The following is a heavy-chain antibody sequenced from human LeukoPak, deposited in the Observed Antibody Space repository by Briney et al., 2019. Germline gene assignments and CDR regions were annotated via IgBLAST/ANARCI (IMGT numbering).Heavy chain of an antibody. J-gene: IGHJ4*02. D-gene: IGHD3-9*01. V-gene: IGHV3-53*01. CDR3: AKDLLRYFDFLSY. CDR2: IYSGGST. Sequence: GGSLRLSCAASGFTVSSNYMSWVRQAPGKGLERVSVIYSGGSTYYADSVKGRFIISRDNSKNTLYLEMNNLRAEDTAVYYCAKDLLRYFDFLSYWGQGALVIVAS. CDR1: GFTVSSNY.